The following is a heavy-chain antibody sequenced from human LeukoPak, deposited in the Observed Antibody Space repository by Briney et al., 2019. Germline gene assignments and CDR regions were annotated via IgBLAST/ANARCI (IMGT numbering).Heavy chain of an antibody. Sequence: ASVKVSCKASGGTFSSYAISWVRQAPGQGLEWMGRIIPIFGTANYAQRFQGRVTITTDESTSTAYMELSSLRSEDTAVYYCAGDDYGGNSELGYWGQGTLVTVSS. V-gene: IGHV1-69*05. D-gene: IGHD4-23*01. J-gene: IGHJ4*02. CDR3: AGDDYGGNSELGY. CDR2: IIPIFGTA. CDR1: GGTFSSYA.